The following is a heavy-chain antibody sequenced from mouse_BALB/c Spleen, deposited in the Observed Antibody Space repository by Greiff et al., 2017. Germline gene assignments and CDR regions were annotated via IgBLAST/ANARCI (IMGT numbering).Heavy chain of an antibody. CDR1: GYSITSDYA. Sequence: EVKLQESGPGLVKPSQSLSLTCTVTGYSITSDYAWYWLRQFPGNKLEWMGYISYSGSTSYNPSLKSRISITRDTSKNQFFLQLNAVTTEDTATYYWARTAYYGNYVGAMDYWGQGTSVTVSS. CDR2: ISYSGST. CDR3: ARTAYYGNYVGAMDY. D-gene: IGHD2-10*01. V-gene: IGHV3-2*02. J-gene: IGHJ4*01.